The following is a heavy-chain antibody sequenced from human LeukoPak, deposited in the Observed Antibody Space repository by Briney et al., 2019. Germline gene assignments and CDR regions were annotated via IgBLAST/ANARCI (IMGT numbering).Heavy chain of an antibody. CDR2: ISSSSSYI. Sequence: GGSLRLSCAASGFTFSSYSMNWVRQAPGKGLEWVSSISSSSSYIYYADSVKGRFTISRDNAKNSLYLQMNSLRAEDTAVYYCARSTYSSGWYDYWGQGTLVTVSS. V-gene: IGHV3-21*04. J-gene: IGHJ4*02. CDR3: ARSTYSSGWYDY. CDR1: GFTFSSYS. D-gene: IGHD6-19*01.